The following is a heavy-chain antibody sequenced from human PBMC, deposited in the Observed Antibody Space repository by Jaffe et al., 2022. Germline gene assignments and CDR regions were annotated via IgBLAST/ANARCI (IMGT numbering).Heavy chain of an antibody. Sequence: QVQLVQSGSELKKPGASVKVSCKASGYTFTSYAMNWVRQAPGQGLEWMGWINTNTGNPTYAQGFTGRFVFSLDTSVSTAYLQISSLKAEDTAVYYCARGAHLPPMTTVTTQIFDIWGQGTMVTVSS. CDR3: ARGAHLPPMTTVTTQIFDI. CDR2: INTNTGNP. V-gene: IGHV7-4-1*02. CDR1: GYTFTSYA. D-gene: IGHD4-17*01. J-gene: IGHJ3*02.